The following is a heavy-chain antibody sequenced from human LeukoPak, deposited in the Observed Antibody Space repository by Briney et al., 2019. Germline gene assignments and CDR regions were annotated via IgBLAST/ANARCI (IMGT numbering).Heavy chain of an antibody. Sequence: PSETLSLTCTVSGGSISSSSYYWGWIRQPPGKGLEWIGSIYYSGSTYYNPSLKSRVTISVDTSKNQFSLKLSSVTAADTAVYYCVRDTDYGSGSFLYWGQGTLVTVSS. CDR3: VRDTDYGSGSFLY. V-gene: IGHV4-39*02. CDR1: GGSISSSSYY. J-gene: IGHJ4*02. CDR2: IYYSGST. D-gene: IGHD3-10*01.